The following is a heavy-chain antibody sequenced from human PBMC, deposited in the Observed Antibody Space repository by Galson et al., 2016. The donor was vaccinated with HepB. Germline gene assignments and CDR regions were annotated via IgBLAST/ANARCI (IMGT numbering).Heavy chain of an antibody. CDR1: GFNFGNYA. CDR3: VKGFYGSGSYFSVGHDH. V-gene: IGHV3-23*01. D-gene: IGHD3-10*01. CDR2: IKGGGASP. Sequence: SLRLSCAASGFNFGNYAMNWVRQAPGKGPEWVSSIKGGGASPKYADSVTGRFTISRDNTHNTLHLQMNSLRAEDTAVYYCVKGFYGSGSYFSVGHDHWGQGTLVTVSS. J-gene: IGHJ4*02.